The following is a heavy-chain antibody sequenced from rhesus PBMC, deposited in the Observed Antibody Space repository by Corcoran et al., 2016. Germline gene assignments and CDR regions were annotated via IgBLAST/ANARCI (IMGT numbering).Heavy chain of an antibody. CDR1: GYSISSGYA. J-gene: IGHJ4*01. D-gene: IGHD6-25*01. CDR2: SYGGSGST. V-gene: IGHV4-127*01. CDR3: ARTPGIAATVGDY. Sequence: QVQLQESGPGLVKPSETLSLTCAVSGYSISSGYAWGWFRQPPGTGLEGIGQSYGGSGSTYYNPSLKSRVTVSKDTSKNQFSLKLSSVTAADTAVYYCARTPGIAATVGDYWGQGVLVTVSS.